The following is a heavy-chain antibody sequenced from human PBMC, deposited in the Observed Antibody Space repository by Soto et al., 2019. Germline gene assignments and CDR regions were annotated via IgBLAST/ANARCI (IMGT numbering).Heavy chain of an antibody. J-gene: IGHJ4*02. CDR2: INHSGST. Sequence: LSLTCAVYGGSFSGYYWSWIRQPPGKGLEWIGEINHSGSTNYNPSLKSRVTISVDTSKNQFSLKLSSVTAADTAVYYCARTYSSSWSPFDYWGQGTLVTVSS. V-gene: IGHV4-34*01. CDR3: ARTYSSSWSPFDY. CDR1: GGSFSGYY. D-gene: IGHD6-13*01.